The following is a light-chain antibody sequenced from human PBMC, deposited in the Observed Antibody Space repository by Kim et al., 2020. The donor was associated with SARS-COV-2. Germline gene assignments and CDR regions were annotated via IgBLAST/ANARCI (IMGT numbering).Light chain of an antibody. Sequence: QAVVTQEPSLTVSPGGTVTLTCGSSTVAATSGHYPYWFQQKPGQAPRTLIYDTSNKHSWTPARFSGSLLGGKAALTLSGAQPEDEAEYYCLLSYSGARLVFGGGTKLTVL. J-gene: IGLJ3*02. V-gene: IGLV7-46*01. CDR3: LLSYSGARLV. CDR1: TVAATSGHY. CDR2: DTS.